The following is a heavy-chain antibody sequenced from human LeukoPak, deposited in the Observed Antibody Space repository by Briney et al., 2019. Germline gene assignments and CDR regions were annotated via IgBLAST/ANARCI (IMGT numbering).Heavy chain of an antibody. J-gene: IGHJ6*03. CDR3: ARESLGYCSGSTCYYFYMDF. V-gene: IGHV3-48*04. CDR1: GFTFSSYS. D-gene: IGHD2-15*01. Sequence: GGSLRLSCAASGFTFSSYSMNWVRQAPGKGLEWLSYISGSSSTIYYADSVKGRFTISRDNAKNPQYLQMNSLRAEDTAVYYCARESLGYCSGSTCYYFYMDFWGKGTTVTVSS. CDR2: ISGSSSTI.